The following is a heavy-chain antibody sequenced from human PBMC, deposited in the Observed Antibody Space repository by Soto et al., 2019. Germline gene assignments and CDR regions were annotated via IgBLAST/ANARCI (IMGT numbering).Heavy chain of an antibody. D-gene: IGHD4-17*01. CDR3: ARTGGFWGIYGDNREYFQH. Sequence: QVQLQQWGAGLLKPSETLSLTCAVYGGSFSGYYWSWIRQPPGKGLEWIGEINHSGSTNYNPSLKSRVTISVDTSKNQFSLKLSSVTAADTAVYYCARTGGFWGIYGDNREYFQHWGQGTLVTVSS. CDR1: GGSFSGYY. J-gene: IGHJ1*01. V-gene: IGHV4-34*01. CDR2: INHSGST.